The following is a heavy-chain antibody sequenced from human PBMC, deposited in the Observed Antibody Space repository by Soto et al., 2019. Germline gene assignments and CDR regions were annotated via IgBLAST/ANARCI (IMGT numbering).Heavy chain of an antibody. V-gene: IGHV1-3*01. D-gene: IGHD6-19*01. Sequence: QVQLVQSGAEVKKPGASVKVSCKASGYTFTSYAMHWVRQAPGQRLEWMGWINAGNGNTKYSQKFQGRVTITRDTSASTAYMELSSLRSEDTAVYYCARGGKWLVPSDYMDVWGKGTTGTVSS. CDR3: ARGGKWLVPSDYMDV. CDR2: INAGNGNT. CDR1: GYTFTSYA. J-gene: IGHJ6*03.